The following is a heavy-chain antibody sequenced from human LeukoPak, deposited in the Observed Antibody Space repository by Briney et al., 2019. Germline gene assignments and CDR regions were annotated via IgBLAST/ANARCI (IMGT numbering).Heavy chain of an antibody. V-gene: IGHV1-18*01. CDR3: ARGVVVVAVQNYYFDY. Sequence: ASVKVSCKASQYAFTDYAVHWVRQAPGQRLEWMGWISAYNGNTNYAQKLQGRVTMTTDTSTSTAYMELRSLRSDDTAVYYCARGVVVVAVQNYYFDYWGQGTLVTVSS. J-gene: IGHJ4*02. CDR2: ISAYNGNT. CDR1: QYAFTDYA. D-gene: IGHD2-15*01.